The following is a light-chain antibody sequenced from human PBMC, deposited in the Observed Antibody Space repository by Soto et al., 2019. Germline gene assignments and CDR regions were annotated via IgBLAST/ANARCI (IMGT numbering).Light chain of an antibody. CDR1: QSVSSN. CDR2: GAS. J-gene: IGKJ4*01. CDR3: QHYNNWLT. V-gene: IGKV3-15*01. Sequence: EIVMTQSPATLSVSPGDRATLSCRASQSVSSNLAWYQQKPGQAPRLLIFGASTRATGIPARFSGGGSGTEFTLTISSLQSEDFALYYCQHYNNWLTFGGGTKVEIK.